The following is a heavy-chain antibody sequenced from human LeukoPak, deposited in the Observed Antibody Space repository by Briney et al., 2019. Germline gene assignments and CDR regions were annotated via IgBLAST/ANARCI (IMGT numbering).Heavy chain of an antibody. D-gene: IGHD6-13*01. J-gene: IGHJ5*02. Sequence: PVASVKVSCKASGYTFTDYYMFWVRQAPGQGLEWMGWINPNSGGTNYAQKLQDRITMTGDTSISTAYMELNRLRSDDTAVYFCARDLTVHSTSWPHNYFDPWGQGTLVTVSS. V-gene: IGHV1-2*02. CDR3: ARDLTVHSTSWPHNYFDP. CDR2: INPNSGGT. CDR1: GYTFTDYY.